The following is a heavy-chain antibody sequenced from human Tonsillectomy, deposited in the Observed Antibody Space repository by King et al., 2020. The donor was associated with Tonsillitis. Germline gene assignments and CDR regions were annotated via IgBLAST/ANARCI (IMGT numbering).Heavy chain of an antibody. CDR2: IYGTGTT. CDR1: GGSISEYY. V-gene: IGHV4-4*07. Sequence: QLQQSGPGLVKPSETLSLTCTVSGGSISEYYWTWIRPPAGKGLEWIGRIYGTGTTKYNPSLKSRLTMSVDTSNNQFSLKLSSVTAADTAVYFCARDVDPHNGLYYGFEIWGQGTVVTVSS. D-gene: IGHD3-16*01. CDR3: ARDVDPHNGLYYGFEI. J-gene: IGHJ3*02.